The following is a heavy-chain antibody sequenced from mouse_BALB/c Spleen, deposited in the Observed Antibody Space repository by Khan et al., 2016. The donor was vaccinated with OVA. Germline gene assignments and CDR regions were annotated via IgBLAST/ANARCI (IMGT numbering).Heavy chain of an antibody. CDR2: ISYSGVT. Sequence: EVQLQQPGPGLVKPSQSLSLTCTVTGYSITSGYAWNWIRQFPGNKLEWMGYISYSGVTSYTPSLTSRISITRDTSKNQFFLQLNSVTTEDTATYYCARGNYYWYYFDYWGQGTTLTVSS. J-gene: IGHJ2*01. CDR1: GYSITSGYA. CDR3: ARGNYYWYYFDY. V-gene: IGHV3-2*02. D-gene: IGHD1-1*01.